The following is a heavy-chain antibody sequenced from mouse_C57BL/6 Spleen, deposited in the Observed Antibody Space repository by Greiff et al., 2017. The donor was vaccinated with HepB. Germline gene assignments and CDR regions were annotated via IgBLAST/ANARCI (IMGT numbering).Heavy chain of an antibody. CDR2: IHPNSGST. V-gene: IGHV1-64*01. Sequence: QVQLQQPGAELVKPGASVKLSCKASGYTFTSYWMHWVKQRPGQGLEWIGMIHPNSGSTNYNEKFKSKATLTVDKSSSTAYMQLSSLTSEDSAVYYCARSWLLRSMDYWGQGTSVTVSS. D-gene: IGHD2-3*01. CDR1: GYTFTSYW. CDR3: ARSWLLRSMDY. J-gene: IGHJ4*01.